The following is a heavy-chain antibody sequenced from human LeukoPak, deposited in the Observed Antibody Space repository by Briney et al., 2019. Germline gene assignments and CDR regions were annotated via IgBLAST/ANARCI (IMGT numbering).Heavy chain of an antibody. J-gene: IGHJ4*02. CDR2: ISYDGSNK. Sequence: GGSLRLSCAASGFTFSSHGMHWVRQAPGKGREWVAVISYDGSNKYYADSVKGRFTISRDNSKNTLYLQMNSLRPGDTAVYYCAKDQGWNYAFDYWGQGTLVTVSS. CDR3: AKDQGWNYAFDY. D-gene: IGHD1-7*01. CDR1: GFTFSSHG. V-gene: IGHV3-30*18.